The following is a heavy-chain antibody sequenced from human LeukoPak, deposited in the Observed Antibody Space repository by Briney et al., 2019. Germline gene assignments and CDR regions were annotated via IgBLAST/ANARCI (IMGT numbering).Heavy chain of an antibody. CDR2: ISAYNGNT. CDR3: ARACSGGSCYQNWFDP. V-gene: IGHV1-18*01. D-gene: IGHD2-15*01. Sequence: ASVKVSCKASGYTFTSYGISWVRQAPGQGLEWMGWISAYNGNTNYAQKLLGRVTMTTDTSTSTAYMELRSLRSDDTAVYYCARACSGGSCYQNWFDPWGQGTLVTVSS. J-gene: IGHJ5*02. CDR1: GYTFTSYG.